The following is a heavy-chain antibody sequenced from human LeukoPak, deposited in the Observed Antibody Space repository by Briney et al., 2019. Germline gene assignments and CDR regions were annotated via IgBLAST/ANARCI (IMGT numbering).Heavy chain of an antibody. CDR1: GYTFTGYY. J-gene: IGHJ4*02. CDR2: INPDSGGT. CDR3: ARLNIPMGTFDY. Sequence: ASVKVSCKASGYTFTGYYMHWVRQAPGQGLEWMGWINPDSGGTNYAQKFQGRVTMTRDTTISTAYMELSRLTSDDTAVYFCARLNIPMGTFDYWGQGTLVTVSS. D-gene: IGHD2-2*02. V-gene: IGHV1-2*02.